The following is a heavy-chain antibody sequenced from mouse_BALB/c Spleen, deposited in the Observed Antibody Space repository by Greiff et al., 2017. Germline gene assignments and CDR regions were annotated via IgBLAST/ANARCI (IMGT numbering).Heavy chain of an antibody. CDR2: LSSGGSST. D-gene: IGHD1-1*01. J-gene: IGHJ2*01. CDR1: GFTFSSYD. CDR3: ARFYDGSSYYFDY. Sequence: EVMLVESGGDFVKPGGSLKLSCAASGFTFSSYDMSWVRQTPDKRLEWVATLSSGGSSTYYPDSVKGRFTIYRDNAKNTLYLQMSSLKSEDTAMYYGARFYDGSSYYFDYWGQGTTLTVAS. V-gene: IGHV5-6*02.